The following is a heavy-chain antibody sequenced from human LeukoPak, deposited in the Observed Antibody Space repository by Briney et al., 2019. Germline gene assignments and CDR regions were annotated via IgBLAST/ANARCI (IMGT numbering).Heavy chain of an antibody. CDR3: ARVPHDYTDYVAY. J-gene: IGHJ4*02. CDR2: ISFSSTTI. Sequence: GGTLRLSCAASGFSFYAYSMNWFRQAPGKGLEWVAYISFSSTTIFYADFVKGRFTISRDNAQNSLFLQMSSLRAEDTAVYFCARVPHDYTDYVAYWGQGTLVTVSS. V-gene: IGHV3-48*04. CDR1: GFSFYAYS. D-gene: IGHD4-11*01.